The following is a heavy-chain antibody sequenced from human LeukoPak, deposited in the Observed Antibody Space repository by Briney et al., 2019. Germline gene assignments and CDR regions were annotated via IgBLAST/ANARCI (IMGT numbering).Heavy chain of an antibody. Sequence: PGGSLRLSCAAPGFTFDDYGMSWVRQAPGKGLEWVSSISSSSSYIYYADSMKGRFTISRDNAKNSLYLQMNSLRAEDTAVYYCARDLSLRDYYDSSGYPLDYWGQGTLVTVSS. CDR1: GFTFDDYG. CDR2: ISSSSSYI. J-gene: IGHJ4*02. CDR3: ARDLSLRDYYDSSGYPLDY. D-gene: IGHD3-22*01. V-gene: IGHV3-21*01.